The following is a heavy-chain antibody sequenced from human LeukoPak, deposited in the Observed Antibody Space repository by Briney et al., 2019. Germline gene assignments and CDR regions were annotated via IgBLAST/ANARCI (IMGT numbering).Heavy chain of an antibody. Sequence: GGSLRLSWAASGFTFSSYGMHWVRRAPGKGLEWVAVIWYDGSNKYYADSVKGRFTISRDNSKNTLYLQMNSLRAEDTAVYYCAREVPKQWLVGTYYGMDVWGQGTTVTVSS. CDR2: IWYDGSNK. CDR1: GFTFSSYG. J-gene: IGHJ6*02. V-gene: IGHV3-33*01. D-gene: IGHD6-19*01. CDR3: AREVPKQWLVGTYYGMDV.